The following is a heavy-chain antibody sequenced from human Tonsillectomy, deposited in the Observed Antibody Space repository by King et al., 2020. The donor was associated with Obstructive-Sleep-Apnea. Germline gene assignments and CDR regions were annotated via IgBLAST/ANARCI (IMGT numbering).Heavy chain of an antibody. CDR1: GFTFDEYT. V-gene: IGHV3-43*01. J-gene: IGHJ4*02. CDR2: ISWDVVSS. CDR3: AKGPGVDTAMVVDYYFDY. D-gene: IGHD5-18*01. Sequence: VQLVESGGVVVQPGGSLRLSCAASGFTFDEYTMHWVRQAPGKGLEWVSLISWDVVSSYYADSVKGGFTSSRDNSKNSLYLQMNRLRTDDTALYYCAKGPGVDTAMVVDYYFDYWGQGTLVTVSS.